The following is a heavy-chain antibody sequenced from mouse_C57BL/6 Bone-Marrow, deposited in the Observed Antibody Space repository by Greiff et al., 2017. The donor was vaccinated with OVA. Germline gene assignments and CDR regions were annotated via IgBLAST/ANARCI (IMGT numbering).Heavy chain of an antibody. D-gene: IGHD4-1*01. CDR2: ISSSGST. CDR1: GYSITNGNHW. J-gene: IGHJ3*01. Sequence: FHLHHSGPALVKPSHTVSLTCTFTGYSITNGNHWWNWIRQVSGSKLEWIGYISSSGSTDSNPSLKSRISITRDTSKNQLFLQLNSVTTEDIATYYCARGELGPWFAYWGQGTLVTVSA. V-gene: IGHV3-4*01. CDR3: ARGELGPWFAY.